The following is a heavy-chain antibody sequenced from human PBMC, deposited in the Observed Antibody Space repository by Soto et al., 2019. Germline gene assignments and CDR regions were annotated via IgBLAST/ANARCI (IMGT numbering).Heavy chain of an antibody. D-gene: IGHD2-2*01. CDR1: GYRFTNYW. J-gene: IGHJ3*02. Sequence: HGESLKISCKGSGYRFTNYWSAWVRQMPGKGLEWMGIIYPGDSDTRYSPSFQGQVTISADKSISTAYLQWSSLKASDTAMYYCARQYQMPFDAFDIWGQGTMVTVSS. CDR2: IYPGDSDT. CDR3: ARQYQMPFDAFDI. V-gene: IGHV5-51*01.